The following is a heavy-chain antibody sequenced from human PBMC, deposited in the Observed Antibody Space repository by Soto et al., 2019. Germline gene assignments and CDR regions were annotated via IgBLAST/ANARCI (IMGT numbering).Heavy chain of an antibody. CDR1: GFTFSSCS. CDR2: ISYDGSNK. V-gene: IGHV3-30-3*01. Sequence: VQLVESGGGLVQPGGSLRLSCAASGFTFSSCSMNWVRQAPGKGLEWVAVISYDGSNKYYADSVKGRFTISRDNSKNTLYLQMNSLRAEDTAVYYCARGGRLASGYYYGMDVWGQGTTVTVSS. D-gene: IGHD1-26*01. CDR3: ARGGRLASGYYYGMDV. J-gene: IGHJ6*02.